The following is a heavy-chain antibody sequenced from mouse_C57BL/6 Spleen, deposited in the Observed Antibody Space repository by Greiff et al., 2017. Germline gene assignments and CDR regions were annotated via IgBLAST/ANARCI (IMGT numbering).Heavy chain of an antibody. CDR3: AREVITTVVATGYFDV. CDR2: ISDGGSYT. Sequence: DVHLVESGGGLVKPGGSLKLSCAASGFTFSSYAMSWVRQTPEKRLEWVATISDGGSYTYYPDNVKGRFTISRDNAKNNLYLQMSHLKSEDTAMYYRAREVITTVVATGYFDVWGTGTTVTVSS. J-gene: IGHJ1*03. CDR1: GFTFSSYA. V-gene: IGHV5-4*01. D-gene: IGHD1-1*01.